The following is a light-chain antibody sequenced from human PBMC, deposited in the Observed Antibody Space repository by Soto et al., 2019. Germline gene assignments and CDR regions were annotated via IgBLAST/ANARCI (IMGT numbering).Light chain of an antibody. CDR2: EVS. CDR3: SSYTSQAYV. Sequence: QSALTQPASVSGSPGQSITISCTGTSSDVGGYNYVSWYQQHPGKAPKLMIYEVSNRPSGVSNRFSGSKSGNTASLTISGLQAEDEADYSGSSYTSQAYVFGTATKLTVL. CDR1: SSDVGGYNY. J-gene: IGLJ1*01. V-gene: IGLV2-14*01.